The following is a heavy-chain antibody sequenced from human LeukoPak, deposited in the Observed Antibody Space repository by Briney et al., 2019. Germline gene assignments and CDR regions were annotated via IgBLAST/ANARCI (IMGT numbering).Heavy chain of an antibody. J-gene: IGHJ4*02. D-gene: IGHD6-19*01. Sequence: GGSLRLSCAASGFTFSSYAMSWVRQAPGKGLEWVSYISGSGENTYYADSVRGRFTISRDNSKNTLSLQMNTLRAEDTAVYYCAKGYSSGWFDFDSWGQGTLVTVSS. CDR2: ISGSGENT. CDR1: GFTFSSYA. V-gene: IGHV3-23*01. CDR3: AKGYSSGWFDFDS.